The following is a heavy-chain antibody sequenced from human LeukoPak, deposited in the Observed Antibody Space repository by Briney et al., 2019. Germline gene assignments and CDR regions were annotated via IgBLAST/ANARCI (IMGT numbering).Heavy chain of an antibody. CDR3: ARNRDGYNSFDY. Sequence: PSETLSHTCTVSGGSISSYYWSWIRQPPGKGLEWIGYIYYSGSSYYNPSLRSRVTISVDTSKNHFSLKLSSVTAADTAVYYCARNRDGYNSFDYWGQGTLVTVSS. CDR2: IYYSGSS. V-gene: IGHV4-59*06. CDR1: GGSISSYY. J-gene: IGHJ4*02. D-gene: IGHD5-24*01.